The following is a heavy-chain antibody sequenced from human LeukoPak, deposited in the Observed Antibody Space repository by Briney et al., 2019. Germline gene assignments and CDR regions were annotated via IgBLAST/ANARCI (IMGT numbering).Heavy chain of an antibody. Sequence: SETLSLTCAVYGGSFSGYYWSWIRQPPGKGLEWIGEINHSGSTNYSPSLKSRVTISVDTSKNQFSLKLSSVTAADTAVYYCARASERWLQLGPHWYFDLWGRGTLVTVSS. CDR1: GGSFSGYY. CDR2: INHSGST. D-gene: IGHD5-24*01. V-gene: IGHV4-34*01. J-gene: IGHJ2*01. CDR3: ARASERWLQLGPHWYFDL.